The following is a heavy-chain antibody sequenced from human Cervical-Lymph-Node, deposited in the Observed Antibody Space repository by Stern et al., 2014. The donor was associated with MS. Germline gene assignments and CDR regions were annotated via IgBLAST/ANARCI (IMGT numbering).Heavy chain of an antibody. CDR1: GGSISSYY. Sequence: VQLVQSGPGVVKPSETLSLTCTVSGGSISSYYWSWIRQPPGKGLEVIGYISYDGSTNYNSSLSSRVTISVDTSKKKFFLKMDSVSAADTAVYFCARVSTSFDDWGQGTLVTVSS. V-gene: IGHV4-59*01. J-gene: IGHJ4*02. CDR3: ARVSTSFDD. CDR2: ISYDGST.